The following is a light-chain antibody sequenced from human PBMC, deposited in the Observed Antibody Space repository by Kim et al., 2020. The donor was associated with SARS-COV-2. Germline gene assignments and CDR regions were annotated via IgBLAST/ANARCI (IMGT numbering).Light chain of an antibody. CDR1: SSNFGAGYD. Sequence: QRVTISCSGSSSNFGAGYDVHWYQQLPGTAPKLLIYGNTDRPSRVPDRFSGSKSGTSASLAITGLQAEDEADYYCQSFDSSLSGVVFGGGTKLTVL. V-gene: IGLV1-40*01. J-gene: IGLJ2*01. CDR2: GNT. CDR3: QSFDSSLSGVV.